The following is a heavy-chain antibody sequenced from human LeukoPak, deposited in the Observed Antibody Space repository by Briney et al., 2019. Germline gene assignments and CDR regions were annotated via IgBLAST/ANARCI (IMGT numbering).Heavy chain of an antibody. CDR1: GFTFSSYG. Sequence: PGGSLRLSCAASGFTFSSYGMHWVRQAPGKGLEWVAFIRYDGSNKYYADSVKGRFTISRDNSKNTLSLQMNSLRAEDTAVYYCAKGGYSSGWYLFEWFDPWGQGTLVTVSS. D-gene: IGHD6-19*01. CDR3: AKGGYSSGWYLFEWFDP. CDR2: IRYDGSNK. V-gene: IGHV3-30*02. J-gene: IGHJ5*02.